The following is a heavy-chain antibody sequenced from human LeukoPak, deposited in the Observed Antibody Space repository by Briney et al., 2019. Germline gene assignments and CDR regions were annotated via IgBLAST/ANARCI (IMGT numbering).Heavy chain of an antibody. CDR3: ARDTFAAKNMCDY. CDR2: INPNSGGA. V-gene: IGHV1-2*02. CDR1: GYTFTNYY. J-gene: IGHJ4*02. D-gene: IGHD2/OR15-2a*01. Sequence: ASVKVSCKASGYTFTNYYIYWVPQAPGQGLEWMGWINPNSGGANYAQKFQGRVTMTRDTSISTAYMELSRLRSDDTALYYCARDTFAAKNMCDYWGQGTLVTVSS.